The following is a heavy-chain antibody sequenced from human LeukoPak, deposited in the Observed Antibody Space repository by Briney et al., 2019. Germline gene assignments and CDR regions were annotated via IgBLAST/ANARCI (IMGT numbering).Heavy chain of an antibody. J-gene: IGHJ4*02. V-gene: IGHV1-18*01. CDR3: ARAETTLLFNF. D-gene: IGHD4-11*01. Sequence: ASVKVSCKASGYTFTNYGISWLRQAPGQGLEWMGWISAYNGNTNYAQKLQGRVTLTTDTSTSTVYMELRSLKSDDTAVYYCARAETTLLFNFWGQGTLVTVSS. CDR2: ISAYNGNT. CDR1: GYTFTNYG.